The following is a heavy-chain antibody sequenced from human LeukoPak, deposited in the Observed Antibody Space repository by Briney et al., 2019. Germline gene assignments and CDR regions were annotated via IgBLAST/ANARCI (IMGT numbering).Heavy chain of an antibody. Sequence: GGSLRLSCAASGFTFSSHWMSWVRQAPGKVLEWVANIKKDGSEKYYVDAVKGRFTISRDNAKTSLYLQMNSLRAEDTAVYYCARLLATRLRNYYYYMDVWGKGTTVTISS. CDR3: ARLLATRLRNYYYYMDV. J-gene: IGHJ6*03. D-gene: IGHD1-1*01. CDR1: GFTFSSHW. V-gene: IGHV3-7*01. CDR2: IKKDGSEK.